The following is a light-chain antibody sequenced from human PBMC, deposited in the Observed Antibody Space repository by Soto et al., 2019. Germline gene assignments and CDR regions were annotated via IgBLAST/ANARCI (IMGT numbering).Light chain of an antibody. Sequence: EIVLTQSPGTLSLSPGERGTLSCRASQSVSSTYLAWYQQKPGQAPRLLISGASTRATGIPARFSGSGSGTELTLTSSSLQSEDFTVYYRQQYNNWPHSFGGGTKVDIK. V-gene: IGKV3-15*01. J-gene: IGKJ4*01. CDR2: GAS. CDR1: QSVSSTY. CDR3: QQYNNWPHS.